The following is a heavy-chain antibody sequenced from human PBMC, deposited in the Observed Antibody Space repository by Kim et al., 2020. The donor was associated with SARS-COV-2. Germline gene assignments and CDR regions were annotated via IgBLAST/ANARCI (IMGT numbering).Heavy chain of an antibody. J-gene: IGHJ6*02. V-gene: IGHV4-59*01. D-gene: IGHD3-22*01. CDR3: ARSRDSSAYYKGLDI. Sequence: NSPLQSRITISLDTPKNQFSLNLSSVTTADTAVYYCARSRDSSAYYKGLDIWGQGTKVTVSS.